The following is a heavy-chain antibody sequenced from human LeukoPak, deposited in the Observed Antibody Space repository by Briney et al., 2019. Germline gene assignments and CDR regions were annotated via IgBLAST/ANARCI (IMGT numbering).Heavy chain of an antibody. CDR1: GFTSSSHG. CDR3: ARAPYSSSSDFDY. J-gene: IGHJ4*02. V-gene: IGHV3-23*01. D-gene: IGHD6-6*01. Sequence: GGSLRLSCAGSGFTSSSHGMSWVRQAPGKGLEWVSSISGSGSSAFYADSVKGRFTVSRDNAKNSLYLQMNSLRAEDTTVYYCARAPYSSSSDFDYWGQGTLVTVSS. CDR2: ISGSGSSA.